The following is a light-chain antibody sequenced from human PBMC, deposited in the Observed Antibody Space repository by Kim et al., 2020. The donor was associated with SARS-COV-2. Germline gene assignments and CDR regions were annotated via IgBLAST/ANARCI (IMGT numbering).Light chain of an antibody. J-gene: IGLJ1*01. CDR1: SSDVGRYNY. Sequence: GQSITISCTGTSSDVGRYNYVSWYQQHPAKAPKLMIYDVSGRPSGVSDRFSGSKSGNTASLTISGLQAEDEGDYYCSSYASSSSYVFGTGTKVTVL. CDR3: SSYASSSSYV. CDR2: DVS. V-gene: IGLV2-14*04.